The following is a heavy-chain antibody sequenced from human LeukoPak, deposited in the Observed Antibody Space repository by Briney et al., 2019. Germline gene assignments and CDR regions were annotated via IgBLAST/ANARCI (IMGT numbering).Heavy chain of an antibody. V-gene: IGHV3-21*01. D-gene: IGHD6-13*01. J-gene: IGHJ4*02. CDR3: AREDFGAAGIDY. CDR2: ISSSSSYI. CDR1: GFTFRSYS. Sequence: GGSLRLSCAASGFTFRSYSMNWVRQAPGKGLEWVSSISSSSSYIYYADSVKGRFTISRDNAKNSLYLQMNSLRAEDTAVYYCAREDFGAAGIDYWGQGTLVTVSS.